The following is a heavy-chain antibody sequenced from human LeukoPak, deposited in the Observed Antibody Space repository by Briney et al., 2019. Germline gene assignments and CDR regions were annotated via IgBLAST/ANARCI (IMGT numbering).Heavy chain of an antibody. CDR2: ISGIGGST. CDR1: GFTFSSYA. Sequence: GGSLRLSCAASGFTFSSYAMSWVRQAPWKGLEWGSAISGIGGSTYYAGSLKGRFTISRDNSKNTLYPQMNSLSAEDTAVYYCAKRGAYYYDSSGYYPDGYYFDYWGQGPLVPVSS. J-gene: IGHJ4*02. CDR3: AKRGAYYYDSSGYYPDGYYFDY. V-gene: IGHV3-23*01. D-gene: IGHD3-22*01.